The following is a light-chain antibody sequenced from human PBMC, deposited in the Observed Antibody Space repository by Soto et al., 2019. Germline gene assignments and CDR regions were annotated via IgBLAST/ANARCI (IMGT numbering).Light chain of an antibody. J-gene: IGKJ2*01. Sequence: DIQMTQSPSTVSASVGDGATITCRASQSISTWLAWYQQKPGNAPKLLIYDASTLEGGVPSGFSGSGSGTEFTLTNSGLQPDDFPTYICQQYNSYPSTVGQRTKLEIK. V-gene: IGKV1-5*01. CDR3: QQYNSYPST. CDR2: DAS. CDR1: QSISTW.